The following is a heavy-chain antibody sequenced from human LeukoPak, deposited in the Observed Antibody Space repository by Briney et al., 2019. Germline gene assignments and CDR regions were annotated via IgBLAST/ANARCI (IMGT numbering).Heavy chain of an antibody. CDR1: GYTFTGYY. CDR2: INPNSGGT. J-gene: IGHJ5*02. Sequence: GVSVKVSCKASGYTFTGYYMHWVRQAPGQGLEWMGWINPNSGGTNYAQKFQGRVTMTRDTSISTAYMELSRLRSDDTAVYYCAREGNDILTGQIGNWFDPWGQGTLVTVSS. CDR3: AREGNDILTGQIGNWFDP. D-gene: IGHD3-9*01. V-gene: IGHV1-2*02.